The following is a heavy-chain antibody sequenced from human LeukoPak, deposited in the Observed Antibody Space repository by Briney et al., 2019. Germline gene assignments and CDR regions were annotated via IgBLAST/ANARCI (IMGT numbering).Heavy chain of an antibody. D-gene: IGHD2-2*01. CDR2: IIAGNGNT. J-gene: IGHJ4*02. CDR1: GYTFTSYA. V-gene: IGHV1-3*01. Sequence: GASVKGSCKASGYTFTSYAMNWVRQAPGQGLEWMGWIIAGNGNTKYSQTFQGRVTITRDTSASTAYMELSSLRSEDTAVYYCARTGDCSSTSCYDYYFDYWGQGTLVTVSS. CDR3: ARTGDCSSTSCYDYYFDY.